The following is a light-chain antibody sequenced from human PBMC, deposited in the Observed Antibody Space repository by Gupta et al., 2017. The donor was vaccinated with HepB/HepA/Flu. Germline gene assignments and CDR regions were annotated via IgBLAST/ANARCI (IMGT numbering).Light chain of an antibody. V-gene: IGLV3-21*03. Sequence: SYILPQPPSVSVAPGRTARITCGGNNIGTKSVHWYQQRPGQAPLVVIYEDTNRPSGIPERISGSNSGNTATLTISRVEAGDEADDYCQVWDTRTDHPVVFGGGTKLTV. CDR2: EDT. CDR1: NIGTKS. J-gene: IGLJ2*01. CDR3: QVWDTRTDHPVV.